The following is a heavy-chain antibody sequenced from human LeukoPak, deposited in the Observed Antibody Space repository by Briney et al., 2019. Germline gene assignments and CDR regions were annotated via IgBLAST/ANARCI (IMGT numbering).Heavy chain of an antibody. CDR2: INQSGGA. CDR1: GRSFSRYS. D-gene: IGHD3-16*02. J-gene: IGHJ1*01. Sequence: PSEPLSLTCAVHGRSFSRYSWRWFRQPPWGGLAWLGEINQSGGAKDNPSLARRVTMSVDTSKHQVFLKLSSVTAADTAVYYCARGFPDKVWGNSRPTAGYFQHWGQGTLVTVSS. CDR3: ARGFPDKVWGNSRPTAGYFQH. V-gene: IGHV4-34*01.